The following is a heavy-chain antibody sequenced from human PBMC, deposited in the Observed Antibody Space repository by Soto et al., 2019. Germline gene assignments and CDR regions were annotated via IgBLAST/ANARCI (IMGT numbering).Heavy chain of an antibody. D-gene: IGHD3-16*01. CDR1: GDSVSSNSAA. J-gene: IGHJ6*02. CDR3: ARGTRRGILRWNYYYGMDV. CDR2: TYYRSKWYN. Sequence: SQTLSLTCAISGDSVSSNSAAWNWIRQSPSRDLEWLGRTYYRSKWYNDHAVSVKSRITINPDTSKSQSSLQLNSVTPEDTAVYYCARGTRRGILRWNYYYGMDVWGQGTTVTVAS. V-gene: IGHV6-1*01.